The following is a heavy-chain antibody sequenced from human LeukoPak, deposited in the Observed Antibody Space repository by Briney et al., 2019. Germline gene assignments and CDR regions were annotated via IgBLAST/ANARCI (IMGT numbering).Heavy chain of an antibody. J-gene: IGHJ4*02. CDR3: ASTYGDYANFDY. D-gene: IGHD4-17*01. V-gene: IGHV4-59*01. Sequence: SETLSLTCTVSGGSISSYYWSWIRQPPGKGLEGIGYIYYSGSTNYNPSLKSRVTISVDTSKNQFSLKLSSVTAADTAVYYCASTYGDYANFDYWGQGTLVTVSS. CDR2: IYYSGST. CDR1: GGSISSYY.